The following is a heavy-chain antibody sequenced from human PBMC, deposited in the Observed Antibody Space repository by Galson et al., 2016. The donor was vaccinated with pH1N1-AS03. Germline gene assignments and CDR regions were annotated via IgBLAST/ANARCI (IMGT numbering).Heavy chain of an antibody. Sequence: SLRLSCAASGFTFSKTGMNWVRQAPGKGPEWVSSIDEGGSHPYSADSLQGRFTISRDNTKNSLFLHMNSLRAEGTAVYYCVTDGTFGSTIEHWGQGTLVTV. V-gene: IGHV3-21*01. CDR1: GFTFSKTG. CDR3: VTDGTFGSTIEH. CDR2: IDEGGSHP. D-gene: IGHD2-15*01. J-gene: IGHJ4*02.